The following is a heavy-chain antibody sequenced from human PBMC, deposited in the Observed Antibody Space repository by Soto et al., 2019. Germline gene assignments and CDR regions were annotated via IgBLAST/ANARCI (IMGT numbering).Heavy chain of an antibody. J-gene: IGHJ4*02. CDR3: ARGRWEYSYGFFDY. CDR2: IYYRGST. V-gene: IGHV4-30-4*01. Sequence: QVQLQESGPGLVKPSQTLSLTCTVSGGSISSGDYYWSWIRQPPGKGLEWIGYIYYRGSTYDNPSLKSRVTIAVDTSKNQFSLKLSSVTAADTAVYYCARGRWEYSYGFFDYWGQGTLVTVSS. CDR1: GGSISSGDYY. D-gene: IGHD5-18*01.